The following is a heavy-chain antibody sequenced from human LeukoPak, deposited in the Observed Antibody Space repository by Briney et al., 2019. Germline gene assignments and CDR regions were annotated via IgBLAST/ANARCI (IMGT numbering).Heavy chain of an antibody. CDR1: GDSISSSTFY. Sequence: SETLSLNCTVSGDSISSSTFYWGWIRQPPGKGLEWIGSIYYSGSTYYNPSLKSRVTISVDTSKNQFSLKLSSVTAADTAVYYCASTSGDHYYYMDVWGKGTTVTVSS. CDR3: ASTSGDHYYYMDV. CDR2: IYYSGST. V-gene: IGHV4-39*07. J-gene: IGHJ6*03. D-gene: IGHD1-1*01.